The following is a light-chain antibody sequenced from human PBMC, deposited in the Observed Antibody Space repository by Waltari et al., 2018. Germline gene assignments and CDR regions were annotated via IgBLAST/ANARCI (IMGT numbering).Light chain of an antibody. CDR3: NSYAGTNTWV. V-gene: IGLV2-8*01. Sequence: QAALTQPPSVSASPGQSVTTSCRGSCSDIGNSNFVSWYQQHPGKVPKLMIYDVRRRPSGVSARFSGSKSGNTASLSISGVQAEDDADYYCNSYAGTNTWVFGGGTRLTVL. J-gene: IGLJ2*01. CDR2: DVR. CDR1: CSDIGNSNF.